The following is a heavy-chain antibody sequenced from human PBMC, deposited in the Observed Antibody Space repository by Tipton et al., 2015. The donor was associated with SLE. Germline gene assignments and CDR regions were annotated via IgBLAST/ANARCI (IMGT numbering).Heavy chain of an antibody. V-gene: IGHV4-59*08. Sequence: LRLSCSFSGASINSPYCSWIRQPPGQGLEWIGFVSYSGNTHYNPSLQSRLTISVDRSKNQFSLNLRSVTAADTAVYFCAKLGGSGYNFWGQGILVTVSS. CDR2: VSYSGNT. CDR3: AKLGGSGYNF. D-gene: IGHD5-12*01. J-gene: IGHJ4*02. CDR1: GASINSPY.